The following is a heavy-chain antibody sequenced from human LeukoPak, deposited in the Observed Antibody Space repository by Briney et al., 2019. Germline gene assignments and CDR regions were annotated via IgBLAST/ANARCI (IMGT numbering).Heavy chain of an antibody. CDR2: TSGSGGST. Sequence: GGSLRLSCAAFGFTFSSYAMSWVRQAPGKGLEWVSATSGSGGSTYYADSVKGRFTISRDNSKNTLYLQMNSLRAEDTAVYYCAKGLQYSSSWYALGYHFDYWGQGTLVTVSS. J-gene: IGHJ4*02. CDR1: GFTFSSYA. V-gene: IGHV3-23*01. D-gene: IGHD6-13*01. CDR3: AKGLQYSSSWYALGYHFDY.